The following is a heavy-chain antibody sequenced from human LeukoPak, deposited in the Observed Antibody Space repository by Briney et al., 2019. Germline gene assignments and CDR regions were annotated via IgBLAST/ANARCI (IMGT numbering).Heavy chain of an antibody. CDR3: ARAVKGWFDP. V-gene: IGHV6-1*01. J-gene: IGHJ5*02. CDR2: TYYRSKWYY. Sequence: SQTLSLTCAISGDSVSSNSAAWNWIRQSPSRGLEWLGRTYYRSKWYYDYVVSLKSRITIIPDTSKNQFSLQLSSVTPEDTAVYYCARAVKGWFDPWGQGTLVTVSS. CDR1: GDSVSSNSAA.